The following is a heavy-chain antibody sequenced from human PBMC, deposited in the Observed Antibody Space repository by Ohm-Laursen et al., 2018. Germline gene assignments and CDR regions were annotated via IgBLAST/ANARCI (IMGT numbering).Heavy chain of an antibody. CDR1: GFIFSSYP. D-gene: IGHD5-18*01. J-gene: IGHJ4*02. V-gene: IGHV3-64*02. CDR2: ISANGRRT. Sequence: SLRLSCSASGFIFSSYPMHWVRQAPGKGLEYVSSISANGRRTYYADSLKDRFTISRDNSNNTLYLQMGSLRTDDMAVYCCAREVNSYNDYWGQGTLVTVSS. CDR3: AREVNSYNDY.